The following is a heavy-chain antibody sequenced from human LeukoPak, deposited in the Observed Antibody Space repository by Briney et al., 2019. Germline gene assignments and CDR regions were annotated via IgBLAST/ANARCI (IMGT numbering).Heavy chain of an antibody. J-gene: IGHJ4*02. CDR2: INQDGSEK. CDR3: AREGDIIAYGGIDY. CDR1: GFILSNYW. Sequence: PGGSVRLSCAASGFILSNYWMGWVRRAPGKGLEWVANINQDGSEKHYVDFLKGRFTISRDNANNSLYLEMNSLSAEDTAVYYCAREGDIIAYGGIDYWGQGTLVTVSS. V-gene: IGHV3-7*01. D-gene: IGHD2-15*01.